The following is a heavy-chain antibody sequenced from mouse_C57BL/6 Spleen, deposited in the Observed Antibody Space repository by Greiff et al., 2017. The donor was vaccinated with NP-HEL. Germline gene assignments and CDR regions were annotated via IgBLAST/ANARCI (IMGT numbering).Heavy chain of an antibody. CDR1: GYTFTEYT. J-gene: IGHJ3*01. Sequence: QVQLQQSGAELVKPGASVKLSCKASGYTFTEYTIHWVKQRSGQGLEWIGWFYPGSGSIKYNEKFKDKATLTADKSSSTVYMELSSLTSEDSAVYFCARHDSFYYDYDAWFAYWGQGTLVTVSA. D-gene: IGHD2-4*01. CDR3: ARHDSFYYDYDAWFAY. CDR2: FYPGSGSI. V-gene: IGHV1-62-2*01.